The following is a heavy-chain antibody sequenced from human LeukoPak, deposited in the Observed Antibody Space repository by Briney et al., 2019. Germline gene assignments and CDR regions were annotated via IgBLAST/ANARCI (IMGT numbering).Heavy chain of an antibody. V-gene: IGHV2-5*02. CDR1: GFSLSTRGVG. D-gene: IGHD3-10*01. CDR3: AHKEYYALGSLGDSFDY. CDR2: IYWDDDK. Sequence: VSGPTLVNPTQTLTLTCTFSGFSLSTRGVGVGWIRQPPGKALEWLAVIYWDDDKRHSPSLKSRLTITKDTSKNQVVLTMPNMDPVDTATYYCAHKEYYALGSLGDSFDYWGQGTLVTVSS. J-gene: IGHJ4*02.